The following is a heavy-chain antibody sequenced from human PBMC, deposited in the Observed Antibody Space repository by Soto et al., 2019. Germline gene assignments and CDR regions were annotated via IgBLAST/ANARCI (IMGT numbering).Heavy chain of an antibody. CDR1: GGSFSGYY. CDR2: INHSGST. V-gene: IGHV4-34*01. Sequence: PSETLSLTCAVYGGSFSGYYWSWIRQPPGKGLEWIGEINHSGSTNYNPSLKSRITISVDTSKNQFSLKLSSVTAADTAVYYFAREGRYCSGGSCLSHWGQGTLVTVSS. D-gene: IGHD2-15*01. CDR3: AREGRYCSGGSCLSH. J-gene: IGHJ4*02.